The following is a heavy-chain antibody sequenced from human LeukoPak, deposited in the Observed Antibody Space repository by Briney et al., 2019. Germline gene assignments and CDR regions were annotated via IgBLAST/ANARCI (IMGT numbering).Heavy chain of an antibody. D-gene: IGHD4/OR15-4a*01. CDR1: GYTFTGYY. Sequence: ASVKVSCKASGYTFTGYYMHWVRQAPGQGLEWMGWINPNSGGTNYAQKFQGRVTMTRDTSISTAYMELSRLRSDDTAVYYCARDLVLNWGSNWYFDLWGRGILVTVSS. V-gene: IGHV1-2*02. CDR2: INPNSGGT. CDR3: ARDLVLNWGSNWYFDL. J-gene: IGHJ2*01.